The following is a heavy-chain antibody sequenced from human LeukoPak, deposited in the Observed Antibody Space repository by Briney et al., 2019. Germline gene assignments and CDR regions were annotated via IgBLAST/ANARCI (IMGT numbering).Heavy chain of an antibody. D-gene: IGHD3-22*01. Sequence: SETLSLTCTVSGXSISSYYWSWIRQPPGKGLEWIGYIYYSGSTNYNPSLKSRVTISVDTSKNQFSLKLSSVTAADTAVYYCARASYDSSGYFLFDYWGQGTLVTVSS. CDR1: GXSISSYY. CDR3: ARASYDSSGYFLFDY. V-gene: IGHV4-59*01. CDR2: IYYSGST. J-gene: IGHJ4*02.